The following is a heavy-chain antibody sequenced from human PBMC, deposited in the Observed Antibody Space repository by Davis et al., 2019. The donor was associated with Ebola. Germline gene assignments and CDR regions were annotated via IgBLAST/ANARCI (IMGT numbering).Heavy chain of an antibody. CDR3: GRGGIYGSSPVYGLDV. J-gene: IGHJ6*02. CDR1: GYSFISYG. D-gene: IGHD5-12*01. Sequence: ASVKVSCKASGYSFISYGITWVRQAPGKGLEWMGWIMSYNDNTKYGQNFQGRVTMTTDTSTSTAYMELRSLRSDDTAVYYCGRGGIYGSSPVYGLDVWGQGTTVTVSS. V-gene: IGHV1-18*01. CDR2: IMSYNDNT.